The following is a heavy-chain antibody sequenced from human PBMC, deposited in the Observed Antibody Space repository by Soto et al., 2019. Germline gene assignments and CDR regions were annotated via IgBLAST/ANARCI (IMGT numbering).Heavy chain of an antibody. V-gene: IGHV3-30-3*01. CDR1: GFIFSSCA. CDR3: AGDRSDTWNYYYGLDV. J-gene: IGHJ6*02. Sequence: LRLSCAASGFIFSSCAMHCVRQAAGKGLEWVAVISYDASNKQYTDAVKGRFTISRDNSKYTLYLQMNSLRVDDTAVYYCAGDRSDTWNYYYGLDVCGQGPTVTVSS. CDR2: ISYDASNK. D-gene: IGHD3-10*01.